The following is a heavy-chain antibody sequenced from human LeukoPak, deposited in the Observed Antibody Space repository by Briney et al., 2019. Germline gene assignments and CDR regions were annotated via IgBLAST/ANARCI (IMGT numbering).Heavy chain of an antibody. CDR1: GYTFTGYY. CDR3: ARGRLGSGSQYDAFDI. V-gene: IGHV1-2*02. D-gene: IGHD3-10*01. J-gene: IGHJ3*02. CDR2: INPNSGDT. Sequence: ASVKVSCKASGYTFTGYYMHWVRQAPGQGLEWMGWINPNSGDTNYAQKFQGRVTMTRDTSISTAYMELSRLTSDDTAVFYCARGRLGSGSQYDAFDIWGQGTMVAVSS.